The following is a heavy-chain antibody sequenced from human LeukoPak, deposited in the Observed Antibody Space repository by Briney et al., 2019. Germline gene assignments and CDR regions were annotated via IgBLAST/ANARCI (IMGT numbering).Heavy chain of an antibody. CDR3: ARDGLLWFGERDLFDY. Sequence: GGSLRLSCAASGFTFSSYSMNWVRQAPGKGLEWVSSISSSSSYIYYADSVKGRFTISRDNAKNSLYLQMNSLRAEDTAVYYCARDGLLWFGERDLFDYWGQGTLVTVSS. CDR2: ISSSSSYI. D-gene: IGHD3-10*01. V-gene: IGHV3-21*01. J-gene: IGHJ4*02. CDR1: GFTFSSYS.